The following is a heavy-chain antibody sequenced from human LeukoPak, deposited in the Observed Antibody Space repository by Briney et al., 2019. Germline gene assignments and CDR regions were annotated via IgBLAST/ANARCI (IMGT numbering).Heavy chain of an antibody. J-gene: IGHJ4*02. V-gene: IGHV1-2*02. CDR1: GYTFSGYY. Sequence: ASVKVSCMASGYTFSGYYMHWVRQAPGQGLEWMGWINPDSGGTNYAQKFQGRVTMTRDTSISTAYMDLSRLTSDDTAVYYCARGDVDIVATSDYWGQGTLVTVSS. CDR2: INPDSGGT. D-gene: IGHD5-12*01. CDR3: ARGDVDIVATSDY.